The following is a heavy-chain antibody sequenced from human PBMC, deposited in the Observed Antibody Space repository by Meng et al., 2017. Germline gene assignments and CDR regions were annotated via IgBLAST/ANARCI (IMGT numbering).Heavy chain of an antibody. J-gene: IGHJ4*02. Sequence: GESLKISCAASGFTFSSYEMNWVRQAPGKGLEWVSYISSSGSTIYYADSVKGRFTISRDNAKNSLYLQMNSLRAEDTAVYYCAPCYDFWSGNYFDYWGQGTLVTVSS. V-gene: IGHV3-48*03. D-gene: IGHD3-3*01. CDR3: APCYDFWSGNYFDY. CDR1: GFTFSSYE. CDR2: ISSSGSTI.